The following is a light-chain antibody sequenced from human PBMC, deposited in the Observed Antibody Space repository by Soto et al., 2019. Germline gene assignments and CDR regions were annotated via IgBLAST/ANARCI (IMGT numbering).Light chain of an antibody. CDR3: SSYTALSTWV. CDR1: SSDVGGYNY. J-gene: IGLJ3*02. V-gene: IGLV2-14*01. CDR2: EVS. Sequence: QSALTQPASVSGSPGQSITISCTGTSSDVGGYNYVSWYQQHPGTSPKLMIYEVSNRPSGVSNRFSGSKSGNTASLIISGLQAEDEGDYYCSSYTALSTWVFGGGTKLTVL.